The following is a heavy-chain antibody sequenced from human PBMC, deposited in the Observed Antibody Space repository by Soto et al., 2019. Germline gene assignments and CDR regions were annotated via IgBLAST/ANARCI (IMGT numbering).Heavy chain of an antibody. Sequence: EVQLLESGGGLVQPGGSLRLSCAASGFTFSSYAMSWVRQAPGKGLEWVSAISGSGGSTYYADSVKGRFTISRDNSKNTLYLQMNSLRAEDTALYYCAKANIWNDAYFDYWGQGTLVTVSS. V-gene: IGHV3-23*01. CDR2: ISGSGGST. CDR1: GFTFSSYA. CDR3: AKANIWNDAYFDY. J-gene: IGHJ4*02. D-gene: IGHD1-20*01.